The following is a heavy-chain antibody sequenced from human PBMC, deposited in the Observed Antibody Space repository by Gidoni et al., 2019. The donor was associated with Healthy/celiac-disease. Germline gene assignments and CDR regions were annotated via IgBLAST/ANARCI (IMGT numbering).Heavy chain of an antibody. CDR2: IYYSGST. D-gene: IGHD1-26*01. CDR1: GCSISSSSYY. J-gene: IGHJ5*02. Sequence: QLQLQESGPGLVQPSETLSLTCPVSGCSISSSSYYWGWIRQPPGKGLEWIGSIYYSGSTYYNPSLKSRVTISVDTSKNQCSLKLSSVTAADTAVYYCARQRLERIVGATTGWFDPWGQGTLVTVSS. V-gene: IGHV4-39*01. CDR3: ARQRLERIVGATTGWFDP.